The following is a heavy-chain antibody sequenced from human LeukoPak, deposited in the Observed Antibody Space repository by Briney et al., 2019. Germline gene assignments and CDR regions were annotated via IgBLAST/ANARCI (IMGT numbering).Heavy chain of an antibody. CDR1: GGSISSYY. J-gene: IGHJ5*02. V-gene: IGHV4-4*07. D-gene: IGHD3-3*01. Sequence: SETLSLTCTVSGGSISSYYWSWIRQPAGKGLEWIGRIYTSGSTNYNPSLKSRVTISVDKSKNQFSLKLSSVTAADTAVYYCARERSYDFWSGHEYRYNWFDPWGQGTLVTVSS. CDR2: IYTSGST. CDR3: ARERSYDFWSGHEYRYNWFDP.